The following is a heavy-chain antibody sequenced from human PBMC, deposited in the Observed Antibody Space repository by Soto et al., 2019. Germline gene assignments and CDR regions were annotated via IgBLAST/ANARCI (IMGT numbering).Heavy chain of an antibody. CDR2: INPNSGGT. V-gene: IGHV1-2*04. Sequence: ASVKVSCKASGYTFTGYYMHWVRQAPGQGLEWMGWINPNSGGTNYAQKFQGWVTMTRDTSISTAYMELSRLRSDDTAVYYCARDPTRTMATFDYWGQGTLVTVSS. CDR3: ARDPTRTMATFDY. D-gene: IGHD3-10*01. J-gene: IGHJ4*02. CDR1: GYTFTGYY.